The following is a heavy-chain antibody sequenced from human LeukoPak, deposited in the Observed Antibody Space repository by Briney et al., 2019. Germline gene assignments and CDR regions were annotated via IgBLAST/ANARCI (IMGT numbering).Heavy chain of an antibody. D-gene: IGHD3-10*01. CDR1: GGSISSYY. CDR3: ARASWGVYYGSGSYYPYYYYYGMDV. V-gene: IGHV4-59*12. CDR2: IYYSGST. J-gene: IGHJ6*02. Sequence: SETLSLTCTVSGGSISSYYWSWIRQPPGKGLEWIGYIYYSGSTNYNPSLKSRVTISVDTSKNQFSLKLSSVTAADTAVYYCARASWGVYYGSGSYYPYYYYYGMDVWGQGTTVTVSS.